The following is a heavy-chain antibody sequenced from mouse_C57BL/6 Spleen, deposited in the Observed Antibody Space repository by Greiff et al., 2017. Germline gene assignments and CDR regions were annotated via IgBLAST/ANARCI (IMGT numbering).Heavy chain of an antibody. J-gene: IGHJ2*01. CDR1: GYTFTDYE. V-gene: IGHV1-15*01. CDR2: IDPETGGT. Sequence: VNVVESGAELVRPGASVTLSCKASGYTFTDYEMHWVKQTPVHGLEWIGAIDPETGGTAYNQKFKGKAILTADKSSSTAYMELRSLTSEDSAVYYCPPLDVYYFDYWGQGTTLTVSS. CDR3: PPLDVYYFDY.